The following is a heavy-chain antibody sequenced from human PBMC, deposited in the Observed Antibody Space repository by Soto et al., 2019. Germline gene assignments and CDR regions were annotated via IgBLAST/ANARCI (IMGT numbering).Heavy chain of an antibody. J-gene: IGHJ6*02. CDR2: IFYTGST. CDR1: GGSISSGDYY. Sequence: QVQLQESGPGLVKPSQTLSLTCSVSGGSISSGDYYWSWIRQHPGKGLEWIGYIFYTGSTHYNPSLKSRVTISVDTSKNQVSLKLSSVTAADTAVYYCARAQRGLFPYFYYGVDVWGQGTTVTVSS. D-gene: IGHD3-10*01. V-gene: IGHV4-31*03. CDR3: ARAQRGLFPYFYYGVDV.